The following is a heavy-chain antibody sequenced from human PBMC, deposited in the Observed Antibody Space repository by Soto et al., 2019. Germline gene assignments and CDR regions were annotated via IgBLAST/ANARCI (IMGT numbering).Heavy chain of an antibody. CDR2: ISSSGSTT. Sequence: GGSLRLSCAASGFTFNTNAMSWVRQAPGKGLEWVTAISSSGSTTYYADSVKGRFTISRDNSKNTLYLQMNSLRTDDTAVYYCARNVPGYSGTNYPPAVDWGQGTLVTVSS. D-gene: IGHD1-26*01. CDR3: ARNVPGYSGTNYPPAVD. CDR1: GFTFNTNA. J-gene: IGHJ4*02. V-gene: IGHV3-23*01.